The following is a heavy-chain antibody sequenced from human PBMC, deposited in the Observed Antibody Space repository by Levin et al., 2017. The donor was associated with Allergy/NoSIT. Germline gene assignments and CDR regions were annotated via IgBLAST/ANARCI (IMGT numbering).Heavy chain of an antibody. J-gene: IGHJ5*02. CDR3: ARGRYDVWSGYSTGWFDP. D-gene: IGHD3-3*01. CDR2: IYHSGST. V-gene: IGHV4-30-2*01. Sequence: SETLSLTCAVSGGSISSGGYSWSWIRQPPGKGLEWIGYIYHSGSTYYNPSLKSRVTISVDRSKNQFSLKLSSVTAADTAVYYCARGRYDVWSGYSTGWFDPWGQGTLVTVSS. CDR1: GGSISSGGYS.